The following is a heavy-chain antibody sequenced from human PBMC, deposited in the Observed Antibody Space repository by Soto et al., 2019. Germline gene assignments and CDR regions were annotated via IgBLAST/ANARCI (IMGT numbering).Heavy chain of an antibody. J-gene: IGHJ5*02. CDR2: IKVDSGYT. Sequence: QLQLVQSAAEVKKPGASVRVSCKAYGYPFIKYGISWIRQAPEQGLEWMGWIKVDSGYTNYAQKFQGRVTMTAATSSDTAFMELRSLRLDDTAVYFCANSYDTGIDPWGHGTLVSGSS. CDR3: ANSYDTGIDP. V-gene: IGHV1-18*04. D-gene: IGHD3-9*01. CDR1: GYPFIKYG.